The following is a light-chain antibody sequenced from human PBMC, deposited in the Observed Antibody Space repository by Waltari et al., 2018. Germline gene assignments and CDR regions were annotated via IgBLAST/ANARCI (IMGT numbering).Light chain of an antibody. CDR2: NDD. CDR1: TSNIGNNR. V-gene: IGLV1-44*01. CDR3: AARDDSLNVWV. J-gene: IGLJ3*02. Sequence: QSVLTQQPPASGTPGQRVTISCSGRTSNIGNNREIWYQQLPGTAPKVLIYNDDQRPWGVPDRFSVSKSGPSASLAISGLQSDDEGDYYCAARDDSLNVWVFGGGTKVTVL.